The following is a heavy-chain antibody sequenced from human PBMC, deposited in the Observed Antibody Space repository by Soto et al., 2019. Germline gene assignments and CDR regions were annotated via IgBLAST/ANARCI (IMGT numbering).Heavy chain of an antibody. Sequence: EVQLLESGGGLEQPGGSLRLSCAVSGFSFRSYAMSWVRQAPGKGLEWVSVISDGGDTSYYADSVKGRFTIFRDNSKNTLHREMNRLRGEYTAIYYCARGGGPQLLATRFVDYWGRGTLVTVSS. CDR2: ISDGGDTS. CDR1: GFSFRSYA. V-gene: IGHV3-23*01. D-gene: IGHD6-19*01. CDR3: ARGGGPQLLATRFVDY. J-gene: IGHJ4*02.